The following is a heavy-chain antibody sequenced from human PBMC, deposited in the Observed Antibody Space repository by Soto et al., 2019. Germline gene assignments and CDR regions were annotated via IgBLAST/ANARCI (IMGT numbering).Heavy chain of an antibody. CDR2: IRYDGSNK. D-gene: IGHD3-10*01. J-gene: IGHJ6*02. CDR1: GFTFSSYG. Sequence: QVRLVESGGGVVQPGRSLRLSCAASGFTFSSYGMHWVRQAPGKGLEWVAVIRYDGSNKYYADSVKGRFTISRDNSKNTLYLQMNSLRAEDTAVYYCARGSLLSASFGEPQIWYYGMDVWGQGTTVTVSS. V-gene: IGHV3-33*01. CDR3: ARGSLLSASFGEPQIWYYGMDV.